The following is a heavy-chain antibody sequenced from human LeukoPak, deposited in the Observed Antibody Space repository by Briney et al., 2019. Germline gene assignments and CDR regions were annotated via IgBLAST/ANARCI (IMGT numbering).Heavy chain of an antibody. CDR3: ARVIQLWYDAFDI. J-gene: IGHJ3*02. D-gene: IGHD5-18*01. CDR1: GFTFSSYS. Sequence: GGSLRLSCAASGFTFSSYSMNWVRQAPGKGLEWVSSISNSSSYIYYADSVKGRFTISRDNAKNSLYLQMNSLRAEDTAVYYCARVIQLWYDAFDIWGQGTMVTVSS. CDR2: ISNSSSYI. V-gene: IGHV3-21*01.